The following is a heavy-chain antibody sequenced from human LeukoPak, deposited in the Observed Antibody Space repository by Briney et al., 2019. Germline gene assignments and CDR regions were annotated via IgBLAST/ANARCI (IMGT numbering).Heavy chain of an antibody. D-gene: IGHD2-2*01. V-gene: IGHV1-69*01. CDR1: GGTFSSYA. CDR2: IIPIFGTA. Sequence: ASVKVSCKASGGTFSSYAISWVRQAPGQGLEWMGGIIPIFGTANYAQKFQGRVTITADESTSTAYMELSSLRSEDTAVYYCARDVKPIHLGYCSSTSCYSPSTRAFDIWGQGTMVTVSS. CDR3: ARDVKPIHLGYCSSTSCYSPSTRAFDI. J-gene: IGHJ3*02.